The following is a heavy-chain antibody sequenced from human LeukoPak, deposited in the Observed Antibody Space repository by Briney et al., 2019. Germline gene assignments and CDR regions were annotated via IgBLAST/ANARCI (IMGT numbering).Heavy chain of an antibody. D-gene: IGHD1-26*01. CDR1: GFTFDDYA. Sequence: GRSPRLSCAASGFTFDDYAMHWVRQAPGKGLEWVSGISWNSGSIGYADPVKGRFTISRDNAKNSLYLQMNSLRAEDTALYYCAKDMGAYSGSPRLDYWGQGTLVTVSS. CDR2: ISWNSGSI. V-gene: IGHV3-9*01. J-gene: IGHJ4*02. CDR3: AKDMGAYSGSPRLDY.